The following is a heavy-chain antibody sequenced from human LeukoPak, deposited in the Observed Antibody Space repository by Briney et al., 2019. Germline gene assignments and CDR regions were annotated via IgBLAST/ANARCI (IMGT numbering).Heavy chain of an antibody. D-gene: IGHD2-21*01. J-gene: IGHJ4*02. Sequence: GGSLRPSCVGSGFTFRSHAMSWVRQAPEKGLEFVSGIYENGGTTYYADSVKGRFSISRDNSKNTLYLQMDSLRGEDTAVYYCAKDFRIGYSAHFDYWGQGAQVTVSS. CDR2: IYENGGTT. V-gene: IGHV3-23*01. CDR1: GFTFRSHA. CDR3: AKDFRIGYSAHFDY.